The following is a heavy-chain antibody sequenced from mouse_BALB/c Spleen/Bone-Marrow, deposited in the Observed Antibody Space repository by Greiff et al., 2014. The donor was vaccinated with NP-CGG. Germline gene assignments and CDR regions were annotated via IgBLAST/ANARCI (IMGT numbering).Heavy chain of an antibody. V-gene: IGHV1-18*01. D-gene: IGHD1-2*01. CDR1: GYTFTEYT. CDR2: INPNNGGT. Sequence: VHVKQSGPELVKPGASVKISCKTSGYTFTEYTMHWVKQSHGKSLEWIGGINPNNGGTSYNQKFKGKATLTVDKSSSTAYMELRSLTSEDSAVYYGARGKNFYYGYAWFAYWGQGTLVTVSA. CDR3: ARGKNFYYGYAWFAY. J-gene: IGHJ3*01.